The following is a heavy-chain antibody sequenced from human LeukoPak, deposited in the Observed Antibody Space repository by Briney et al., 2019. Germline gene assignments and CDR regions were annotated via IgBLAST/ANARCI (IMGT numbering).Heavy chain of an antibody. D-gene: IGHD3-10*01. CDR1: GGSISSYY. CDR2: IYYSGST. CDR3: ARRHYYGSGSYIGY. V-gene: IGHV4-59*12. J-gene: IGHJ4*02. Sequence: SETLSLTCTVSGGSISSYYWSWIRQPPGKGLEWIGYIYYSGSTNYNPSLKSRVTISVDTSKNQFSLKLSSVTAADTAVYYCARRHYYGSGSYIGYWGQGTLVTVSS.